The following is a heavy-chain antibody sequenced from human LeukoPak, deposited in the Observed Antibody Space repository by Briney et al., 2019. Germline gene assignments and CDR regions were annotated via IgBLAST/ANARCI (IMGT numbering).Heavy chain of an antibody. Sequence: PGGSLRLSCAASGFTVSSNYMSWVRQAPGKGLEWVSVIYSGGSTYYADSVKGRFTISRDNSKNTLYLQMNSLRAEDTAVYYCARDWRYGDPDAFDIWGQGTMVTVSS. CDR2: IYSGGST. V-gene: IGHV3-53*01. J-gene: IGHJ3*02. CDR1: GFTVSSNY. CDR3: ARDWRYGDPDAFDI. D-gene: IGHD4-17*01.